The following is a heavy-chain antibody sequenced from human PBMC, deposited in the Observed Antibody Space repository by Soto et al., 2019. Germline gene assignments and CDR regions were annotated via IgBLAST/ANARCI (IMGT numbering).Heavy chain of an antibody. J-gene: IGHJ4*01. CDR2: IIPKFGTV. Sequence: SVKVSCKASGGTFSSYGFSWVRQAPGQGLEWMGGIIPKFGTVNYAQKFQGRVTITAGESTSTAYMELSSLRSEDTAVYYCANGPIYCPNGRCLSFLEYWGHGTLVTVSS. V-gene: IGHV1-69*13. CDR1: GGTFSSYG. D-gene: IGHD2-8*01. CDR3: ANGPIYCPNGRCLSFLEY.